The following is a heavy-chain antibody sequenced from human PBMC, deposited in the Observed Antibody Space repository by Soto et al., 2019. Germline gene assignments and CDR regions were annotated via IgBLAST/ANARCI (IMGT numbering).Heavy chain of an antibody. CDR3: TTDVYYYDSSGYSTVPTDY. D-gene: IGHD3-22*01. CDR2: IKSKTDGGTT. CDR1: GFTFSNAW. J-gene: IGHJ4*02. V-gene: IGHV3-15*07. Sequence: PGGSLRLSCAASGFTFSNAWMNWVRQAPGKGLEWVGRIKSKTDGGTTDYAAPVKGRFTISRDDSKNTLYLQMNSLKTEDTAVYYCTTDVYYYDSSGYSTVPTDYLGQGNLVTVSS.